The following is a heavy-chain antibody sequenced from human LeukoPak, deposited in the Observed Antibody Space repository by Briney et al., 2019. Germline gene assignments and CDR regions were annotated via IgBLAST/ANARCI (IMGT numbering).Heavy chain of an antibody. J-gene: IGHJ4*02. CDR3: AKVGPLKAAAGHFDY. CDR1: GFTFSSYE. Sequence: GGSLRLSCAASGFTFSSYEMNWVRQAPGKGLEWVSYISSSGSTIYYADSVKGRFTISRDNSKNTLYLQMNSLRAEDTAVYYCAKVGPLKAAAGHFDYWGQGTLVTVSS. V-gene: IGHV3-48*03. D-gene: IGHD6-13*01. CDR2: ISSSGSTI.